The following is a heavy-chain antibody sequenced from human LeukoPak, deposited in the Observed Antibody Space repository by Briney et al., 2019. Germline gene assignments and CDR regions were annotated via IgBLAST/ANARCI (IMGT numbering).Heavy chain of an antibody. V-gene: IGHV1-69*05. CDR3: ARSGAKYYYGSGSYYCI. D-gene: IGHD3-10*01. CDR2: IIPIFGTA. Sequence: SSVKVSCKASGGTFSSCAISWVRQAPGQGLEWMGRIIPIFGTANYAQKFQGRVTITTDESTSTAYMELSSLRSEDTAVYYCARSGAKYYYGSGSYYCIWGQGTMVTVSS. J-gene: IGHJ3*02. CDR1: GGTFSSCA.